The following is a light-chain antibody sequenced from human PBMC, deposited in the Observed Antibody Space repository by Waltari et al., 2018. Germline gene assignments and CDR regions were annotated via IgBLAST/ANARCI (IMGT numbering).Light chain of an antibody. CDR1: SSNIGSNT. CDR3: ATWDDRLTGVL. J-gene: IGLJ2*01. CDR2: SNE. Sequence: QSVVTQPPSASGAPGQRVTISCSGSSSNIGSNTVNWYQVLPGTAPRLPIYSNEQRPSGVPARCSGSKSSTSASLAISGLQSEDEAEYYCATWDDRLTGVLFGGGTKVTVL. V-gene: IGLV1-44*01.